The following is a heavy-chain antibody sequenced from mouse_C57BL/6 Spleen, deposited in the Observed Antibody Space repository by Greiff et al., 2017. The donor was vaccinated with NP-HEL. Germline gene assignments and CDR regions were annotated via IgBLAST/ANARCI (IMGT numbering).Heavy chain of an antibody. CDR2: INPGSGGT. J-gene: IGHJ4*01. V-gene: IGHV1-54*01. Sequence: QVQLKQSGAELVRPGTSVKVSCKASGYAFTNYLIEWVKQRPGQGLEWIGVINPGSGGTNYNEKFKGKATLTADKSSSTAYMQLSSLTSEDSAVYSCASASSDAMDYWGKGTSVTVSS. CDR3: ASASSDAMDY. D-gene: IGHD3-2*02. CDR1: GYAFTNYL.